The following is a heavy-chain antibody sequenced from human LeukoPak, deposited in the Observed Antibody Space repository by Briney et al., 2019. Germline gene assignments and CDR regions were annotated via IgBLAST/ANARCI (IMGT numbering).Heavy chain of an antibody. CDR3: AREVDHNYYDSTLGAFDI. V-gene: IGHV4-4*07. CDR1: GGSISSYY. J-gene: IGHJ3*02. D-gene: IGHD3-22*01. Sequence: SETLSLTCTVSGGSISSYYWSWIRQPAGKGLEWIGRIYTSGSTNYNPSLKSRVTMSVDTSKNQSSLKLSSVTAADTAVYYCAREVDHNYYDSTLGAFDIWGQGTMVTVSS. CDR2: IYTSGST.